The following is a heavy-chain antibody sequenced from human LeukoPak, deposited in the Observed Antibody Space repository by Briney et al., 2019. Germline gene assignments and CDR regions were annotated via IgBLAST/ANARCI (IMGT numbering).Heavy chain of an antibody. V-gene: IGHV3-48*03. CDR3: VRDTKDY. CDR1: GFTFSRYE. J-gene: IGHJ4*02. Sequence: GGSLRLSCIASGFTFSRYEMNWVRQAPGKGLEWIAYITTTGDRIQYADSVKGRFTISRDNTKNSLYLQLNSLRADDTAIYYCVRDTKDYWGQGTLVTVSS. D-gene: IGHD2-8*01. CDR2: ITTTGDRI.